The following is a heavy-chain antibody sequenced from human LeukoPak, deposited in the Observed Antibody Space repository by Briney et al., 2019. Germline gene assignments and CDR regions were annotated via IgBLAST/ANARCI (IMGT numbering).Heavy chain of an antibody. CDR3: ARVFGEPGFDP. V-gene: IGHV4-30-2*01. CDR1: GGSISSGGYS. D-gene: IGHD3-16*01. CDR2: IYHSGST. J-gene: IGHJ5*02. Sequence: SETLSLTCTVSGGSISSGGYSWSWIRQPPGKGLEWIGYIYHSGSTYYNPSLKSRVTISVDRSKNQFSLKLSSVTAANTAVYYCARVFGEPGFDPWGQGTLVTVSS.